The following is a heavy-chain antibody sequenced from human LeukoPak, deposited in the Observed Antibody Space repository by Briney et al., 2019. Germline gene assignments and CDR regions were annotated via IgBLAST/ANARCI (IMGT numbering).Heavy chain of an antibody. D-gene: IGHD2-2*01. V-gene: IGHV4-34*01. Sequence: SETLSLTCAVYGGSFSGYYWSWIRQPPGKGLEWIGEINHSGSTNYNPSLKSRVTISVDTSKNQFSLKLSSVTAADTAVYYCARHFGYCSSTSWYFDYWGQGTLVTVSS. J-gene: IGHJ4*02. CDR1: GGSFSGYY. CDR2: INHSGST. CDR3: ARHFGYCSSTSWYFDY.